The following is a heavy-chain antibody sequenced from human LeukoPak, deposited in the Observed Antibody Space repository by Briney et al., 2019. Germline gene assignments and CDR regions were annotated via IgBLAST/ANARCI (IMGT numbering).Heavy chain of an antibody. J-gene: IGHJ5*02. V-gene: IGHV1-8*03. D-gene: IGHD3-3*01. CDR3: ARCYDLWSGYYRWLDP. CDR2: VNPNSGYT. Sequence: GASVKVSCKASGYTFTRYDINWVRQATGQGLEWMGWVNPNSGYTGYTQKFQGRVTITRNTSISTAYMELSSLRSEDTAVYYCARCYDLWSGYYRWLDPWGQGTLVTVSS. CDR1: GYTFTRYD.